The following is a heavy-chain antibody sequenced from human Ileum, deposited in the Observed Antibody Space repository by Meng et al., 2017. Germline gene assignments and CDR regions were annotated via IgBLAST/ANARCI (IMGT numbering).Heavy chain of an antibody. CDR3: ARVRCASVSCYGDSYFDY. J-gene: IGHJ4*02. V-gene: IGHV4-4*02. D-gene: IGHD2-15*01. Sequence: QVQLQESGPGLVKPSGTLPLTCAVSGGSISISNWWTWVRQPPGKGLEWIGEIYHTGGTNYNPSLKRRVTISVDKSKNQCSLEVTSVTAADTAVYYCARVRCASVSCYGDSYFDYWGQGILVTVSS. CDR1: GGSISISNW. CDR2: IYHTGGT.